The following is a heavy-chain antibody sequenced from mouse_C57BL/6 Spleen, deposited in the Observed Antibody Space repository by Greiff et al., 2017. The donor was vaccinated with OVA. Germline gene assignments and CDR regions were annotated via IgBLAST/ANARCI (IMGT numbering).Heavy chain of an antibody. CDR1: GYTFTSYW. CDR2: IYPSDSET. CDR3: ARGVYYGNSYYAMDY. Sequence: VQLQQPGSELVRPGSSVKLSCKASGYTFTSYWMDWVKQRPGQGLEWIGNIYPSDSETHYNQKFKDKATLTVDKSSSTPYMQLSSLTSEDSAVYYCARGVYYGNSYYAMDYWGQGTSVTVSS. V-gene: IGHV1-61*01. J-gene: IGHJ4*01. D-gene: IGHD2-1*01.